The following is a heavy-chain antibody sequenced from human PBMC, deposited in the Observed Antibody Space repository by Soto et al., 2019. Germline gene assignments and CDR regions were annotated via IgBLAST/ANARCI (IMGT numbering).Heavy chain of an antibody. Sequence: QVQLVQSGAEVKKPGASVKVSCKASGYTFTSYAMHWVRQAPGQRLEWMGWINAGNGNTKYSQKFQGRVTITRDTSASTAYMELSSLRSEDTAVYYCARERPDYYGMYVWGQGTTVTVSS. CDR3: ARERPDYYGMYV. V-gene: IGHV1-3*01. CDR1: GYTFTSYA. J-gene: IGHJ6*02. CDR2: INAGNGNT.